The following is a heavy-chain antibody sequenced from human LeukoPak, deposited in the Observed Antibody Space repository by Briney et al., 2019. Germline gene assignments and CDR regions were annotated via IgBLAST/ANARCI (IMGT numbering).Heavy chain of an antibody. CDR3: ARVIYSGWEGELSD. CDR2: INSDGSTT. J-gene: IGHJ4*02. Sequence: GGSLRLSCAVSGFTFSTYWMSWVRQAPGKGLVWVSRINSDGSTTSYADSVMGRFTISRDNAKNTLYLQMNSLRAEDTAVYYCARVIYSGWEGELSDWGQGTLVTVSS. D-gene: IGHD6-19*01. CDR1: GFTFSTYW. V-gene: IGHV3-74*01.